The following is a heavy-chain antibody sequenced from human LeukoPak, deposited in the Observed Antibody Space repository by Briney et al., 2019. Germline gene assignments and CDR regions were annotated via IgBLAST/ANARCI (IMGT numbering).Heavy chain of an antibody. V-gene: IGHV4-61*02. CDR1: GGSISSGGYY. CDR3: ARGPMTTKGWFDP. Sequence: SQTLSLTCTVSGGSISSGGYYWSWIRQPAGKGLEWIGRIYTSGSTNYSPSLKSRVTISVDTSKNQFSLKLSSVTAADTAVYYCARGPMTTKGWFDPWGQGTLVTVSS. CDR2: IYTSGST. J-gene: IGHJ5*02. D-gene: IGHD4-17*01.